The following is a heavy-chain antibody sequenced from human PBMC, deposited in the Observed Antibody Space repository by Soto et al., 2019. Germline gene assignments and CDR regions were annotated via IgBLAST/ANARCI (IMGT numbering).Heavy chain of an antibody. J-gene: IGHJ6*02. Sequence: PGGSLRLSCAASGVTFSSYAMSWVRQAPGKGLEWVSAISGSGGSTYYADSVKGRFTISRDNSKNTLYLQMNSLRAEDTAVYYCASAGNANYYSYGMDVWGQGTTVTVSS. D-gene: IGHD6-13*01. CDR2: ISGSGGST. V-gene: IGHV3-23*01. CDR1: GVTFSSYA. CDR3: ASAGNANYYSYGMDV.